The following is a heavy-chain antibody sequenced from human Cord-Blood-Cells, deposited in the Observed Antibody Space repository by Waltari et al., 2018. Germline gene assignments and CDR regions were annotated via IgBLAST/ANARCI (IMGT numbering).Heavy chain of an antibody. D-gene: IGHD3-3*01. CDR2: IIPIFGTA. CDR3: ARDSISYDFWSGYNWYFDL. CDR1: GGTFSSYA. Sequence: QVQLVQSGAEVKKPGSSVKVSCKASGGTFSSYAISWVRQAPGQGLEWMGGIIPIFGTANYAQKFQGRVTITADESTSTAYMELSSLRSEDTAVYYCARDSISYDFWSGYNWYFDLWGRGTLVTVSS. V-gene: IGHV1-69*01. J-gene: IGHJ2*01.